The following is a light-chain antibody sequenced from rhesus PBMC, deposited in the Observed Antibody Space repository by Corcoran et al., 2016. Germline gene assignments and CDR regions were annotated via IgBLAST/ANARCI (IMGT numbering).Light chain of an antibody. Sequence: QVILTQSPATLSLSPGERATLSCRASQSVSSYLAWYQQKPGQAPRLLIYGASSRSTGIPDRFSGNGSGTDFTLTISSLGPGDVGVYHCYQHSSGYSFGQGTKVEIK. CDR1: QSVSSY. J-gene: IGKJ2*01. CDR2: GAS. V-gene: IGKV3-10*01. CDR3: YQHSSGYS.